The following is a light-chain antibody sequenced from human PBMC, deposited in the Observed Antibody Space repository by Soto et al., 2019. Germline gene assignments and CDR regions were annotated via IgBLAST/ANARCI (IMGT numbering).Light chain of an antibody. CDR2: KAS. CDR3: HQYHSSST. Sequence: DIQMTQSPSTLSAAVGDRVTITCRASQNINRWLAWYQQKPGKAPKLLIYKASTVERGVPSRFRGSGSETEFTLTSSSLQPDDFATYFFHQYHSSSTFGGGTKVDIK. V-gene: IGKV1-5*03. CDR1: QNINRW. J-gene: IGKJ4*01.